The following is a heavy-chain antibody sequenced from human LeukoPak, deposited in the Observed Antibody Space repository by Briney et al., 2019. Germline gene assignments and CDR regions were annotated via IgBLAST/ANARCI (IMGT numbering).Heavy chain of an antibody. V-gene: IGHV3-30*18. CDR1: GFTFSSYG. Sequence: GGSLRLSCAASGFTFSSYGMHWVRQAPGKGLEWVAVISYDGSNKYYADSVKGRFTISRDNSKNTPYLQMNSLRAEDTAVYYCAKDGTAMALDYWGQGTLVTVSS. D-gene: IGHD5-18*01. CDR3: AKDGTAMALDY. J-gene: IGHJ4*02. CDR2: ISYDGSNK.